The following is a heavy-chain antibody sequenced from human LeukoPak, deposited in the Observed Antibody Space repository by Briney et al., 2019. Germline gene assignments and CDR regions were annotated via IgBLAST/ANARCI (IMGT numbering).Heavy chain of an antibody. CDR3: ARGRYFDWLSNDAFDI. V-gene: IGHV4-31*03. D-gene: IGHD3-9*01. J-gene: IGHJ3*02. CDR2: IYYSGST. CDR1: GGSISSGGYS. Sequence: PSETLSLTCTVSGGSISSGGYSWSWLRQHPGKGLEWIVYIYYSGSTYYNPSLKSRVTISVDTSKNQFSLKLSSVTAADTAVYYCARGRYFDWLSNDAFDIWGQGTMVTVSS.